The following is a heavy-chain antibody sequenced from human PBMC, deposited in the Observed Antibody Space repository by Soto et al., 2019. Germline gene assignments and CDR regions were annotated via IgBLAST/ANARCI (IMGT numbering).Heavy chain of an antibody. D-gene: IGHD2-15*01. J-gene: IGHJ6*02. CDR2: INPNSGGT. Sequence: GASVKVSCKASGYTFTGYYMHWVRQAPGQGLEWMGWINPNSGGTNYAQKIQGRVTMTRDTSISTAYMELSRLRSDDTAVYYCAAYCSGGSCYSAPYGMDVWGQGTTVTVSS. CDR1: GYTFTGYY. CDR3: AAYCSGGSCYSAPYGMDV. V-gene: IGHV1-2*02.